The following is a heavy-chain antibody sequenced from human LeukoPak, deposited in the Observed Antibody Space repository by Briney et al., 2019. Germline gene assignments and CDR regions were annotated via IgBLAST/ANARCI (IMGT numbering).Heavy chain of an antibody. J-gene: IGHJ4*02. CDR1: GHTLSELP. V-gene: IGHV1-24*01. D-gene: IGHD2-21*02. Sequence: GASVKVSCKVSGHTLSELPMYWVRQAPGEGLEWMGGFDPENDERIYAQKFRGRVTMTEDTSTDTAYMELSSLRSEDTAVYYCATEVTSIVLDYWGQGTLVTVSS. CDR2: FDPENDER. CDR3: ATEVTSIVLDY.